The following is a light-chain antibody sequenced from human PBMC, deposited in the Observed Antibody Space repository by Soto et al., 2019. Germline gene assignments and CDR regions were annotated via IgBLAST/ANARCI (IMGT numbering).Light chain of an antibody. CDR1: SGYSNYK. CDR3: GADHGSRGNFEYV. Sequence: QAVVTQPPSASASLGASVTLTCILSSGYSNYKVDWYQQRPGKGPRFVMRVGTGGIVGSKGDGIPDRFSVLGSGLNRYLTIKNIQEEDESDYHCGADHGSRGNFEYVFRTGTKVTVL. CDR2: VGTGGIVG. V-gene: IGLV9-49*01. J-gene: IGLJ1*01.